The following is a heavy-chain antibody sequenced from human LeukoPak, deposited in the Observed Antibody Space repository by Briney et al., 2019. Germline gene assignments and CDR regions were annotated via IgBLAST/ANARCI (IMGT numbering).Heavy chain of an antibody. Sequence: PGGSLRLSCAASGFTFSAYTMHSVRQAPGKGLEWVSAIDTTSTYKISADSVKGRFTISRDNAKNSLYLQMNSLRAEDTAVYYCARRYCTSSTCGAYDIWGQGTKVTVSS. D-gene: IGHD2-2*01. V-gene: IGHV3-21*01. CDR1: GFTFSAYT. J-gene: IGHJ3*02. CDR2: IDTTSTYK. CDR3: ARRYCTSSTCGAYDI.